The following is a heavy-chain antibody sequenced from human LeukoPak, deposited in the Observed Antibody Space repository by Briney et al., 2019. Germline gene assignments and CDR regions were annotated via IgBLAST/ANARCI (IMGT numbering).Heavy chain of an antibody. CDR2: INPNSGGT. CDR3: ARDPHYGDFRRYYFYMDV. J-gene: IGHJ6*03. V-gene: IGHV1-2*02. CDR1: GYTFTVYY. D-gene: IGHD4-17*01. Sequence: ASVTVSFKASGYTFTVYYIHWVRQAPGQGLGWMGWINPNSGGTIYAQKFQGRVTMTRDTSISTAYMELSRLRSDDTAVYYCARDPHYGDFRRYYFYMDVWGKGTTVTVSS.